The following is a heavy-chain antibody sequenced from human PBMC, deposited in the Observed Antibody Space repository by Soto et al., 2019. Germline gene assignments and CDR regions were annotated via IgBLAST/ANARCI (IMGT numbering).Heavy chain of an antibody. J-gene: IGHJ6*02. CDR3: ARGPWGTMVRVVIISYYYYYGMDV. CDR2: INHSGST. CDR1: GGTFSGYY. V-gene: IGHV4-34*01. D-gene: IGHD3-10*01. Sequence: PGETLSLTCAVSGGTFSGYYWSWIRQPPGKGLEWVGEINHSGSTNYNPSLKSRVTISVDTSKNQFSQKLSSVAAADTAVYYCARGPWGTMVRVVIISYYYYYGMDVWGQGTTVTVSS.